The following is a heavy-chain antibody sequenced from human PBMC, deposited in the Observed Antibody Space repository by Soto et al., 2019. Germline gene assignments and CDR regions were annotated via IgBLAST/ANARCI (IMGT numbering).Heavy chain of an antibody. D-gene: IGHD1-26*01. Sequence: SVKVSCKASGGTFSPYTINWVRQAPGQGLEWMGRIIPFLGVTNYAQKFQARVTITADKSTTTAYMELSGLRFEDTAVYYCARDWESTVSTWSLGAFWGRGTLVTVS. CDR2: IIPFLGVT. CDR3: ARDWESTVSTWSLGAF. J-gene: IGHJ4*02. CDR1: GGTFSPYT. V-gene: IGHV1-69*04.